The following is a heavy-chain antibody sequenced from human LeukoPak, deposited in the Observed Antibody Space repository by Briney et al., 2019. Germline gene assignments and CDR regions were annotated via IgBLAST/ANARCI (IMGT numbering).Heavy chain of an antibody. D-gene: IGHD5-18*01. J-gene: IGHJ4*02. CDR1: GFTFSSYW. CDR3: AKGWDVDTAIDY. V-gene: IGHV3-7*01. Sequence: PGGSLRLSCAASGFTFSSYWMRWVRQAPGKGLEWVANIKQDGSEKYYVDSVKGRFTISRDNAKNSLYLQMNSLRAEDTAVYYCAKGWDVDTAIDYWGQGTLVTVSS. CDR2: IKQDGSEK.